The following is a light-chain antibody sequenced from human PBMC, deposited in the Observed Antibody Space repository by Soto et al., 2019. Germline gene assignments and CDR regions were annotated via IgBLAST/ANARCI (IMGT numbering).Light chain of an antibody. CDR2: DVS. V-gene: IGLV2-11*01. J-gene: IGLJ1*01. Sequence: QSALTQPRSVSGSPGQSVTISCTGPSSDVGGSNYVSWYQQHPGNAPKLMIYDVSERPSGVPDRFSGSKSGNTASLTISGHQAEDEADYYCCSYAGTFYVFGTGTKLTVL. CDR3: CSYAGTFYV. CDR1: SSDVGGSNY.